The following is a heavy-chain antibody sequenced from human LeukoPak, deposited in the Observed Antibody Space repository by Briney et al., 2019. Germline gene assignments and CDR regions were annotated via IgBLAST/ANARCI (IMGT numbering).Heavy chain of an antibody. V-gene: IGHV1-69-2*01. CDR2: VDPEDGET. CDR3: TTDPRGYYDSSGYP. Sequence: ASVKVSCKVSRYTFTDYYMHWVQQAPGKGLEWMGLVDPEDGETIYAEKFQGRVTITADTSTDTAYMELSSLRSEDTAVYYCTTDPRGYYDSSGYPWGQGTLVTVSS. D-gene: IGHD3-22*01. J-gene: IGHJ5*02. CDR1: RYTFTDYY.